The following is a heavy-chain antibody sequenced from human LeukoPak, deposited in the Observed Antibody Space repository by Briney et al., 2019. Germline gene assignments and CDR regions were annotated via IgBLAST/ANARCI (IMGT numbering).Heavy chain of an antibody. CDR3: ASLPLEYSSSSGEDY. CDR2: IIPIFGTA. V-gene: IGHV1-69*13. CDR1: GGTFSSYA. D-gene: IGHD6-6*01. J-gene: IGHJ4*02. Sequence: ASVKVSSKASGGTFSSYAISWVRQAPGQGLEWMGGIIPIFGTANYAQKFQGRVTITADESTSTAYMELSSLRSEDTAVYYCASLPLEYSSSSGEDYWGQGTLVAVSS.